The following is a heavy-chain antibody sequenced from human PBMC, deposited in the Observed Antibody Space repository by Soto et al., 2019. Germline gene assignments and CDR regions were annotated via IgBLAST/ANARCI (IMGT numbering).Heavy chain of an antibody. Sequence: QGQQVQSGPEVKKPGASVKVSCKTSGYTFTTYGITWVRQAPGQRLEWMGWTYNGNTNYAQRFQGRVTMTTDTSTSTAYLELRSLRSDDTAVYYCARRVGLAPVYDAFDIWGHGTLVTVCS. D-gene: IGHD2-8*01. V-gene: IGHV1-18*01. CDR3: ARRVGLAPVYDAFDI. CDR1: GYTFTTYG. J-gene: IGHJ3*02. CDR2: TYNGNT.